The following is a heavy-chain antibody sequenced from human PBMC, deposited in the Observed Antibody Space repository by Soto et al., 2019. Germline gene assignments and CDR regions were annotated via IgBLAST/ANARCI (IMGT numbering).Heavy chain of an antibody. CDR3: TRGPRPISTGTGAY. CDR2: IYNDGSYT. V-gene: IGHV3-74*01. Sequence: EMQLVESGGGLVPPGGSMRLSCAASGFIFKMYWMHWVRQTPGKGLVWISRIYNDGSYTDYADSVKGRFTISRDNVNDTLYLQMNNLRAEDSGLYYCTRGPRPISTGTGAYWGQGNHVTVSS. D-gene: IGHD3-10*01. J-gene: IGHJ4*02. CDR1: GFIFKMYW.